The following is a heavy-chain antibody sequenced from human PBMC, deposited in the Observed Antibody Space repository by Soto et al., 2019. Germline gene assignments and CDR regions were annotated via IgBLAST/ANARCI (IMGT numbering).Heavy chain of an antibody. CDR3: ARDRDCSGGSCYSVLI. CDR2: ISYDGSNK. Sequence: QVQLVESGGGVVQPGRSLRLSCAASGFTFSSYAMHWVRQAPGKGLEWVAVISYDGSNKYYADSVKGRFPISRDNSKNTLYLQMNSLRAEDTAVYYCARDRDCSGGSCYSVLIWGQGTLVTVSS. CDR1: GFTFSSYA. D-gene: IGHD2-15*01. V-gene: IGHV3-30-3*01. J-gene: IGHJ4*02.